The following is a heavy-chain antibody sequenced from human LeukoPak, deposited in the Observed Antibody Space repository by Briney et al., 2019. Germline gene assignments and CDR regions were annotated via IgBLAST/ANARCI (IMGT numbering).Heavy chain of an antibody. J-gene: IGHJ3*02. Sequence: SVKVSCKASGGTFSSYTISWVRQAPGQGLEWMGRIIPILGIANYAQRFQGRVTITADKSTSTAYMELSSLRSEDTAVYYCEGFGDMNDAFDIWGQGTMVTVSS. CDR3: EGFGDMNDAFDI. V-gene: IGHV1-69*02. CDR1: GGTFSSYT. CDR2: IIPILGIA. D-gene: IGHD3-10*01.